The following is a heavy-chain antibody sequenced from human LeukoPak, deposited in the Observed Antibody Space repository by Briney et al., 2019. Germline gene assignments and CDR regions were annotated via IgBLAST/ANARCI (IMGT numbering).Heavy chain of an antibody. J-gene: IGHJ4*02. Sequence: GGSLRLSCAASGFTVSSTYMSWVRQTPGKGLEWVSVIYSGGSTYYADSVKGRFTISRDNSKNTLYLQMNSLRAEDTAVHYRARDLLEWYFDYWGQGTLVTVSS. D-gene: IGHD3-3*01. CDR3: ARDLLEWYFDY. CDR1: GFTVSSTY. V-gene: IGHV3-66*01. CDR2: IYSGGST.